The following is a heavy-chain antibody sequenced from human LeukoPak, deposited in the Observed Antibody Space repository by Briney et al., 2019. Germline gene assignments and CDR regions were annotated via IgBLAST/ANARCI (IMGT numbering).Heavy chain of an antibody. CDR3: ARQPWGFLYYCDH. V-gene: IGHV4-39*01. Sequence: PSETLSLTCTVSGGSITSRNYYWGWIRQSPGKGLEWIGSMWHSGSTYYNPSFTSRVTVSVDTSKNQFSLRLSSVTAADTAVYYCARQPWGFLYYCDHWGQGTLVTVSS. CDR2: MWHSGST. J-gene: IGHJ4*02. CDR1: GGSITSRNYY. D-gene: IGHD3-16*01.